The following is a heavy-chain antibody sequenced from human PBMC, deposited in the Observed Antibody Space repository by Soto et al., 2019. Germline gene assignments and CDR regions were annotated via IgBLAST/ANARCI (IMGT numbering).Heavy chain of an antibody. D-gene: IGHD3-10*01. J-gene: IGHJ6*02. CDR3: ARDQDGSGSYYNQLYYYSYAMDA. V-gene: IGHV1-69*13. Sequence: SVKVSCKASGGTFSSYAISWVRQAPGQGLEWMGGIIPIFGTANYAQKFQGRVTITADESTSTAYMELSSLRSEDTAVYYCARDQDGSGSYYNQLYYYSYAMDAWGQGTTVTVSS. CDR2: IIPIFGTA. CDR1: GGTFSSYA.